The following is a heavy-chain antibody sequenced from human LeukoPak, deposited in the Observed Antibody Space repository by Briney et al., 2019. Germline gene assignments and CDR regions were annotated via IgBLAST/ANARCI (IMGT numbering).Heavy chain of an antibody. J-gene: IGHJ4*02. CDR2: ISSSSNYI. D-gene: IGHD3-10*01. V-gene: IGHV3-21*01. Sequence: GGSLRLSCAASGLTFNSYSMNWVRQAPGKGLEWVSSISSSSNYIYYADSVKGRFTISRDNAKNSLYLQMNSLRAEDTAVYYCARVPHAMVRGVIITEFYFDYWGQGTLVTVSS. CDR3: ARVPHAMVRGVIITEFYFDY. CDR1: GLTFNSYS.